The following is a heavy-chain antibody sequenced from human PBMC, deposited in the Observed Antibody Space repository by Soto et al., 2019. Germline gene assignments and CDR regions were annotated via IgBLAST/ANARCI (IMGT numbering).Heavy chain of an antibody. Sequence: EVQLVESGGGLVQPGGSLRLSCAASGFTFSSYDMHWVRQATGKGLEWVSAIGTAGDTYYPGSVKGRFTISRENAKNSLYLQMISLRAGDTAVYYCARARQQLAYGMDVWGQGTTVTVSS. CDR3: ARARQQLAYGMDV. V-gene: IGHV3-13*04. CDR1: GFTFSSYD. D-gene: IGHD6-13*01. CDR2: IGTAGDT. J-gene: IGHJ6*02.